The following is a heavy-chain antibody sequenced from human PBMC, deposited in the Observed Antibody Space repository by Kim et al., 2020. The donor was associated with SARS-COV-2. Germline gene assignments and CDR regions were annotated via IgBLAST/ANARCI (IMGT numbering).Heavy chain of an antibody. V-gene: IGHV6-1*01. J-gene: IGHJ5*02. Sequence: SHTLSLTRAISGDSVSSNTATCNWIRQSPSRGLEWLGRTYYRSKWYNEYVLSVESRMTIDSDTSKNQFSLQLNSVTPEDTAVYYCARGSGTSHWGFDPWG. CDR2: TYYRSKWYN. D-gene: IGHD1-1*01. CDR3: ARGSGTSHWGFDP. CDR1: GDSVSSNTAT.